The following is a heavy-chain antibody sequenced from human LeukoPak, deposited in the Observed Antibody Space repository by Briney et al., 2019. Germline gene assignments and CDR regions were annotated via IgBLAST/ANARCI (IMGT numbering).Heavy chain of an antibody. D-gene: IGHD2/OR15-2a*01. CDR3: ATSDFAAHFDY. CDR2: ISGDGGST. Sequence: GGSLRLSCAASGFTFDDYAMHWVRQAPGKGLEWVSLISGDGGSTYYADSVKGRFTISRDNNKNSLYLQMNSLGTEDTALYYCATSDFAAHFDYWGQGTLVTVSS. CDR1: GFTFDDYA. V-gene: IGHV3-43*02. J-gene: IGHJ4*02.